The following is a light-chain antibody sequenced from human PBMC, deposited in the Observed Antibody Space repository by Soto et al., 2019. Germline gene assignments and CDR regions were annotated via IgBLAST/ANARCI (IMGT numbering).Light chain of an antibody. CDR2: GNS. CDR1: SSNIGAGYD. V-gene: IGLV1-40*01. CDR3: QSYDSSLSV. Sequence: QAVVTQPPSVSGAPGQRVTISCTGSSSNIGAGYDVHWYQQLPGTVPKLLIYGNSNRPSGVPDRFSGSKSGTSASLAITGLQAEDEADYYCQSYDSSLSVFGGGTKLTVL. J-gene: IGLJ2*01.